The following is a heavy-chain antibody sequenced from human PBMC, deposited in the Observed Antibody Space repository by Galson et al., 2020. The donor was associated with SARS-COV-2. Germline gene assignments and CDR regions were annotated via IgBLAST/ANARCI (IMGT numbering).Heavy chain of an antibody. CDR2: ISYDVNNE. V-gene: IGHV3-30*04. CDR1: GFTFRTYA. D-gene: IGHD2-15*01. J-gene: IGHJ4*02. CDR3: ARDGLPFDY. Sequence: LSLTCAASGFTFRTYAMHWVRQAPGKGLEWVAVISYDVNNEYYADSVKGRFTISRDESKDTLYLHMNSLKADDTAVYYCARDGLPFDYWGQGTLVTVSS.